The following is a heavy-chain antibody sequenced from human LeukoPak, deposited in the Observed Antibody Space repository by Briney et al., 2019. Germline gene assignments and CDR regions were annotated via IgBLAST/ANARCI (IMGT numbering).Heavy chain of an antibody. D-gene: IGHD3-22*01. Sequence: GGSLRLSCAASGFTFSSYSMNWVRQAPGKWLEWVSSISSSSSYIYYADSVKGRFTISRDNAKNSLYLQMNSLRAEDTAVYYCARDLWYYDSSGPLDDYWGQGTLVTVSS. CDR2: ISSSSSYI. CDR1: GFTFSSYS. V-gene: IGHV3-21*01. CDR3: ARDLWYYDSSGPLDDY. J-gene: IGHJ4*02.